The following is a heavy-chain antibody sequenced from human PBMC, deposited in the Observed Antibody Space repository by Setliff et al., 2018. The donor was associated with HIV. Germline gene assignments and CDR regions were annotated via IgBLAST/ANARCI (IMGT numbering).Heavy chain of an antibody. CDR2: IYPGDSDT. CDR3: ARSSARYYNILTGWLNADDY. D-gene: IGHD3-9*01. V-gene: IGHV5-51*01. J-gene: IGHJ4*02. CDR1: GYSFSSYW. Sequence: PGESLKISCKASGYSFSSYWIGWVRQMPGKGLEWMGIIYPGDSDTRYSPSFQGQVTISADKSISTAYLQWSSLKASDTAMYYCARSSARYYNILTGWLNADDYWGQGTLVTVSS.